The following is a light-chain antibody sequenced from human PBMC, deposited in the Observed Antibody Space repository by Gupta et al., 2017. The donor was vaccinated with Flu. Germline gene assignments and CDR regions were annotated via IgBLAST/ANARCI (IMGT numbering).Light chain of an antibody. V-gene: IGKV1-39*01. CDR3: QQCYETPQT. J-gene: IGKJ2*01. Sequence: PSSLSASVGDRVTITCRASQGGGSYLKWYQQKPGKAPNLLIYGATSLQDGVSSRFSGSGSGTDFTLTINSLQPEDFANYFCQQCYETPQTFGQGTKLEIK. CDR2: GAT. CDR1: QGGGSY.